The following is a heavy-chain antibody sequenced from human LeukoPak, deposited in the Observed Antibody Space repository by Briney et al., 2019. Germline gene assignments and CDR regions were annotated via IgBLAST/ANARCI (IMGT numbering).Heavy chain of an antibody. CDR3: ATDRWVTTDDAFDI. J-gene: IGHJ3*02. V-gene: IGHV1-24*01. D-gene: IGHD4-17*01. Sequence: ASVKVSCKVSGYTLTELSMHWVRQAPGKGLEWMGGFDPEDGETIYAQKFQGRVTMTEDTSTDTAYMELSSLRSEDTAVYYCATDRWVTTDDAFDIWGQGTMVTVSS. CDR1: GYTLTELS. CDR2: FDPEDGET.